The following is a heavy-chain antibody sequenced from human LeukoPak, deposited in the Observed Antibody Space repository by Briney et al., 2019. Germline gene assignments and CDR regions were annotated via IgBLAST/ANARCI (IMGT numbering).Heavy chain of an antibody. CDR2: ISAYNGKT. V-gene: IGHV1-18*01. Sequence: ASVTVSCTASGYTFTSYGISWVRQAPGQGLEWMGWISAYNGKTNYAQKLQGRVTMTTDTSTSTAYMELRSLRSDDTAVYYCARGTYDSSGYYFDYWGQGTLVTVSS. J-gene: IGHJ4*02. CDR1: GYTFTSYG. D-gene: IGHD3-22*01. CDR3: ARGTYDSSGYYFDY.